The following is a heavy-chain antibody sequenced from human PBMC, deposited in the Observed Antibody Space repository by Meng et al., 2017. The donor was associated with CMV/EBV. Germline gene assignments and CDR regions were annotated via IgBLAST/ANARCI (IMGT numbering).Heavy chain of an antibody. CDR2: IYPKSGGT. CDR1: GYGFSDHY. V-gene: IGHV1-2*02. Sequence: QGKLVQAGAEVKKPRRSGKVSCQPSGYGFSDHYMHSVRQAPGQGLEWMGWIYPKSGGTHYAQKFQDRVTMTRETSISTVYMELSRLTSDDTAVYYCVRDHNWGPDYWGQGTLVTVSS. D-gene: IGHD1-1*01. J-gene: IGHJ4*02. CDR3: VRDHNWGPDY.